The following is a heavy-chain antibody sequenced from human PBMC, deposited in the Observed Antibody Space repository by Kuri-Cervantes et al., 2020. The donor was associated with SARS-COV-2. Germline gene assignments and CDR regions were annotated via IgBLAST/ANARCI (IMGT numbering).Heavy chain of an antibody. Sequence: GSLRLSCTVSSGSISSYYWSWIRQPPGKGLEWIGYIYYSGSTNYNPSLKSRVTISVDTSKNQFSLKLSSVTAADTAVYYCARAGYYFDYWGQGTLVTVSS. V-gene: IGHV4-59*01. CDR2: IYYSGST. CDR3: ARAGYYFDY. CDR1: SGSISSYY. J-gene: IGHJ4*02.